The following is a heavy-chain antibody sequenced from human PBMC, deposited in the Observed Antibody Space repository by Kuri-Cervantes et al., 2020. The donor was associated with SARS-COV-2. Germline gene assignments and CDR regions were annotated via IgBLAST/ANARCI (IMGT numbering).Heavy chain of an antibody. Sequence: GSLRLSCAVYGGSFSGYCWSWIRQPPGKGLEWMGESNHRGTTNYNPSLKSRVTVSVDTSKNQFSLKLTSVTAADTAVYYCATLAPYYLQTSGFYPYWGQGSLVTVSS. V-gene: IGHV4-34*01. D-gene: IGHD3-22*01. CDR2: SNHRGTT. CDR3: ATLAPYYLQTSGFYPY. CDR1: GGSFSGYC. J-gene: IGHJ4*02.